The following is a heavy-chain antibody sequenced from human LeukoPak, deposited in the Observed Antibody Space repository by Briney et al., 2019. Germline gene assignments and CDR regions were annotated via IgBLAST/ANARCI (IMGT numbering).Heavy chain of an antibody. J-gene: IGHJ1*01. CDR1: GGTFSSYA. D-gene: IGHD6-13*01. Sequence: AVKVSCKASGGTFSSYAISWVRQAPGQGLGWMGRIILILGIANYAQKFQGRVTITADKSTSTAYMELSSMRSEDTAVYYCAIALAAAGTSFFQHWGQGTLVTVSS. V-gene: IGHV1-69*04. CDR2: IILILGIA. CDR3: AIALAAAGTSFFQH.